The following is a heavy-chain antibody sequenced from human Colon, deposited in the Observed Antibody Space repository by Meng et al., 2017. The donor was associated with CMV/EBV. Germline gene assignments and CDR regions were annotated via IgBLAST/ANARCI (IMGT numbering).Heavy chain of an antibody. D-gene: IGHD3-3*01. Sequence: SCSASGFTFNNFDMSWVRQAPGKGLEWVSSIGGGGVNAYYTEAVKGRFTIPRDNSRNTLYLELSSLRDDDTAVYFCAKGADYLNFWSGYAYWGQGTLVTVSS. CDR3: AKGADYLNFWSGYAY. J-gene: IGHJ4*02. V-gene: IGHV3-23*01. CDR1: GFTFNNFD. CDR2: IGGGGVNA.